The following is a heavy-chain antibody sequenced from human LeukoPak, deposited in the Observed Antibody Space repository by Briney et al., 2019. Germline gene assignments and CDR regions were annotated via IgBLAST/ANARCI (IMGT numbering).Heavy chain of an antibody. D-gene: IGHD3-10*01. CDR1: GLTVSSNY. CDR3: AKDRFITMVRGPHRPYYYYYGMDV. V-gene: IGHV3-66*01. CDR2: IYSGGST. Sequence: GGSLRLSCAASGLTVSSNYMSWVRQAPGKGLEWVSVIYSGGSTYYADSVKGRFTISRDNSKNTLYLQMNSLRAEDTAVYYCAKDRFITMVRGPHRPYYYYYGMDVWGQGTTVTVSS. J-gene: IGHJ6*02.